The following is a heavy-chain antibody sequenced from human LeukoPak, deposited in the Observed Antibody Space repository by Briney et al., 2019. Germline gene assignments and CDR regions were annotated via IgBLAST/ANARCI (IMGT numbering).Heavy chain of an antibody. CDR3: ARDFWGAYRVDYFDY. J-gene: IGHJ4*02. V-gene: IGHV3-7*01. CDR1: LFTFRDYW. CDR2: IKEDGNET. D-gene: IGHD3-3*01. Sequence: PGGSLRLSCVPSLFTFRDYWMSSGPGAPGQGLEWGSNIKEDGNETYYVDSVRGRFTIYRDNAKKSLYLQMNRLRAEDTAVYHCARDFWGAYRVDYFDYWGQGTLVTVSS.